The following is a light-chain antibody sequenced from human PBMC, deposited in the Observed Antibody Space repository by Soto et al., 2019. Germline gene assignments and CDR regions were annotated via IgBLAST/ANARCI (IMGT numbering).Light chain of an antibody. CDR3: QQLTDWPPQWT. CDR1: QSISSY. V-gene: IGKV3-11*01. CDR2: DAS. Sequence: EVVLTQSPDTLSLPPGERATLSCRASQSISSYLAWYQQKPGQAPRLLIYDASSRATGIPARFSGSGSGTDLTLTISSLEPEDFAVYYCQQLTDWPPQWTLGQGTKVDIK. J-gene: IGKJ1*01.